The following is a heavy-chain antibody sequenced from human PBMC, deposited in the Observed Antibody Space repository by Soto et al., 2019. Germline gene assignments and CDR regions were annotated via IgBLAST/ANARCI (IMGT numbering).Heavy chain of an antibody. CDR1: GYTFTSYA. D-gene: IGHD1-26*01. V-gene: IGHV1-3*01. Sequence: QVQLVQSGAEVKKPGASVKVSCKASGYTFTSYAMHWVRQAPGQRLEWMGWINAANGNTKYSQKFQGRVTITRDTSASTAYMELSSLRSEDTAVYYCARGASPLIDYWGQGPLVTVSS. J-gene: IGHJ4*02. CDR2: INAANGNT. CDR3: ARGASPLIDY.